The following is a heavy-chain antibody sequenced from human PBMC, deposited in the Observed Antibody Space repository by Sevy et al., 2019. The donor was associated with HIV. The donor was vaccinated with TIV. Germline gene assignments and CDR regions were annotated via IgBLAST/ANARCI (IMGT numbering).Heavy chain of an antibody. Sequence: GGSLRLSCAASGFAFSDYAMHWVRQVPGKGVEWVSGISWNSGAIGYADSVKGRFTISRDNAKNSLHLQMNSLRVEDTALYYCGREQGYCVINSCFGGSINAFDIWGQGTMVTVSS. D-gene: IGHD2-15*01. CDR1: GFAFSDYA. CDR3: GREQGYCVINSCFGGSINAFDI. J-gene: IGHJ3*02. V-gene: IGHV3-9*01. CDR2: ISWNSGAI.